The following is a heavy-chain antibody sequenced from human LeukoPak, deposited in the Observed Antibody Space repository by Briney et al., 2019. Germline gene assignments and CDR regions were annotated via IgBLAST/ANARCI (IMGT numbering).Heavy chain of an antibody. J-gene: IGHJ4*02. Sequence: GGSLRLSCAASGLIFSNYWMGWVRQAPGKGLEWVASINQDASEKYYVDSVKGRFTISRDNAKNSLYPHMNSLRVEDTAVYYCARASSGRYFAFIDYWGQGILVTVSS. V-gene: IGHV3-7*01. CDR1: GLIFSNYW. CDR3: ARASSGRYFAFIDY. CDR2: INQDASEK. D-gene: IGHD1-26*01.